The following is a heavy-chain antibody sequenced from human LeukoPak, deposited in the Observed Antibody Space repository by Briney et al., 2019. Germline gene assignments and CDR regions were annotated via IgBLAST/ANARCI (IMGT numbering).Heavy chain of an antibody. Sequence: GGSLGLSCAASGFTYSSHWMHWVRQTPGKGLVWVSRINTDESKINHADSVKGRFTISRDNAKNVLYLQMNSLRAEDTAVYYCARGGLFKYFFDYWGQGTPVTVSS. CDR2: INTDESKI. CDR3: ARGGLFKYFFDY. V-gene: IGHV3-74*01. D-gene: IGHD2-15*01. J-gene: IGHJ4*02. CDR1: GFTYSSHW.